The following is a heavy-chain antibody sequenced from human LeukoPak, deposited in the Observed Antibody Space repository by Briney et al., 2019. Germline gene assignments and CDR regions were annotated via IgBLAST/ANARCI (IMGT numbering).Heavy chain of an antibody. V-gene: IGHV3-21*01. CDR3: ARTITIFGVAHWVGAFDI. J-gene: IGHJ3*02. Sequence: GGSLRLSCAASRFMLNNFSMNWVRQAPGKGLEWVSSISSSSSYIYYADSVKGRFTISRDNAKNSLYLQMNSLRAEDTAVYYCARTITIFGVAHWVGAFDIWGQGTMVTVSS. CDR2: ISSSSSYI. D-gene: IGHD3-3*01. CDR1: RFMLNNFS.